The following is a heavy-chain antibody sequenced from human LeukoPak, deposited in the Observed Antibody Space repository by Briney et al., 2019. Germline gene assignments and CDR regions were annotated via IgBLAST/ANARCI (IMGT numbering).Heavy chain of an antibody. CDR3: ARDYSGSSLTFDY. Sequence: PSETLSHTCTVSGYSISSGYYWGWIWQPPGKGLEWIGSIYHSGSTYYNPSLKSRVTISVDTSKNQFSLKLSSVTAADTAVYYCARDYSGSSLTFDYWGQGTLVTVSS. V-gene: IGHV4-38-2*02. D-gene: IGHD1-26*01. CDR1: GYSISSGYY. CDR2: IYHSGST. J-gene: IGHJ4*02.